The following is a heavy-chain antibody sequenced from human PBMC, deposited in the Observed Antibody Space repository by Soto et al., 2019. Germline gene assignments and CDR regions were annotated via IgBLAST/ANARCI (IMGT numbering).Heavy chain of an antibody. CDR3: ARNHGDYEPFDI. CDR2: IIPILGIA. Sequence: ASVKVSCKASGGTFSSYTISWVRQAPGQGLEWMGRIIPILGIANYAQKFQGRVTITADKSTSTAYMELSSLRSEDTAVYYCARNHGDYEPFDIWGQGTMVTVSS. J-gene: IGHJ3*02. CDR1: GGTFSSYT. V-gene: IGHV1-69*02. D-gene: IGHD4-17*01.